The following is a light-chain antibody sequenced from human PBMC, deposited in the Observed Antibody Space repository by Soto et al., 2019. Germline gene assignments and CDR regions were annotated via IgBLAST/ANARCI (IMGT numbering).Light chain of an antibody. J-gene: IGKJ4*01. CDR1: QRVSSS. CDR3: QQYKNWLALT. V-gene: IGKV3-15*01. CDR2: DAS. Sequence: IVMTQSPATLSVSPWETATLSCRASQRVSSSLAWYQQKPGHAPRLLVYDASTRATGVPARFSASGSGTEFTLTISSLQSEDSAVYYCQQYKNWLALTFGGGTKVDIK.